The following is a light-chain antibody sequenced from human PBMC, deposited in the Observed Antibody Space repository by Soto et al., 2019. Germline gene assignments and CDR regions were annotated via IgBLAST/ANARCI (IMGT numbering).Light chain of an antibody. V-gene: IGKV3-11*01. CDR2: DAS. CDR1: QSVSSY. CDR3: HQRSNWPLT. Sequence: EIVLTQSPATLSLSPGERATLSCRASQSVSSYLAWYQQKPGQAPRLLIYDASNRATGIPARFSGSGSGTGFTLSISSLEPEDFAVYYCHQRSNWPLTFGPGTKVDI. J-gene: IGKJ3*01.